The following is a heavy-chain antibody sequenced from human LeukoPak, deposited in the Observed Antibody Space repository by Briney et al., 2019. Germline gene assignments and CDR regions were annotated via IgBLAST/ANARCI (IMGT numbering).Heavy chain of an antibody. Sequence: PGGSLRLSCAASGFTFSSYAMSWVRQAPGKGLEWASAISGSGGSTYYADSVKGRFTISRDNSKNTLYLQMNSLRAEDTAVYYCANSGYDFWSGYSNYGMDVWGQGTTVTVSS. CDR3: ANSGYDFWSGYSNYGMDV. V-gene: IGHV3-23*01. CDR1: GFTFSSYA. D-gene: IGHD3-3*01. CDR2: ISGSGGST. J-gene: IGHJ6*02.